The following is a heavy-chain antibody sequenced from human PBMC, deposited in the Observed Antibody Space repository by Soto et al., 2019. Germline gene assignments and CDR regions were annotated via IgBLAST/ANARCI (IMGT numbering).Heavy chain of an antibody. Sequence: EVQLVESGGGLVQPGGSRNLSGEASGFTFSGSAMHWAGQASGKGLEWVGRIRSKANSYATAYAASVKGRFTISRDDSKNTAYLQMNSLKTEDTAVYYCTRHSPRLGTYYYYYGMDVWGQGTTVTVSS. J-gene: IGHJ6*02. CDR2: IRSKANSYAT. CDR3: TRHSPRLGTYYYYYGMDV. D-gene: IGHD7-27*01. CDR1: GFTFSGSA. V-gene: IGHV3-73*02.